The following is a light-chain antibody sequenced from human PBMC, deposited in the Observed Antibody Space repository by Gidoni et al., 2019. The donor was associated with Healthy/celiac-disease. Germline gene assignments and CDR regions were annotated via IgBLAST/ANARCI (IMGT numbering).Light chain of an antibody. CDR2: GAS. CDR3: QQYGSSPRT. J-gene: IGKJ1*01. V-gene: IGKV3-20*01. CDR1: QSVSSSY. Sequence: DIVFTQSPGTLSLSPAERATLACRASQSVSSSYLAWYQQKPGQAPRLLIYGASSRATGIPDRFSGSGSGTDFTLTISRLEPEDFAVYYCQQYGSSPRTFGQGTKVEIK.